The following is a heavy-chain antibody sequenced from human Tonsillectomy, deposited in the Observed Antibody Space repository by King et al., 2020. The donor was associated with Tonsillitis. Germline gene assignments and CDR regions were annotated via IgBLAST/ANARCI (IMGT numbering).Heavy chain of an antibody. J-gene: IGHJ4*02. CDR1: GGSFSGYY. CDR2: INHSGST. Sequence: VQLQQWGAGLLKPSETLSLTCAVYGGSFSGYYWSWIRQHPGKGLEWIGEINHSGSTNYNPSLKSRVTISVDTSKNQFSLKLSYVTAADTAVYYCARRGDTWSELYYWGQGTLVTVSS. V-gene: IGHV4-34*01. CDR3: ARRGDTWSELYY. D-gene: IGHD1-20*01.